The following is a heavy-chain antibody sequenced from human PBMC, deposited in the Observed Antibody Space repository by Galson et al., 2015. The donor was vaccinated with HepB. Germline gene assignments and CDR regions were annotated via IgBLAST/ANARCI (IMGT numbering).Heavy chain of an antibody. V-gene: IGHV1-69*04. J-gene: IGHJ4*02. D-gene: IGHD5-24*01. Sequence: SVKVSCKASGGTFSSYAISWVRQAPGQGLEWMGRIIPILGIANYAQKFQGRVTITADKSTSTAYVELSSLRSEDTAVYYCARDRNSGMATLYWGQGTLVTVSS. CDR3: ARDRNSGMATLY. CDR2: IIPILGIA. CDR1: GGTFSSYA.